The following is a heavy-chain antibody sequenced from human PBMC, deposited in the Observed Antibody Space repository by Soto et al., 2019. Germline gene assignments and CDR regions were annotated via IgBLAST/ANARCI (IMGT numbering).Heavy chain of an antibody. V-gene: IGHV3-33*01. D-gene: IGHD3-22*01. CDR2: IWYDGSNK. CDR1: GFTFSSYG. J-gene: IGHJ4*02. CDR3: ARGNPSQYYYDSSGYIDY. Sequence: QVQLVESGGGVVQPGRSLRLSCAACGFTFSSYGMHWVRQAPGKGLEWVAVIWYDGSNKYYADSVKGRFTISRDNSKNTLYLQMNSLRAEDTAVYYCARGNPSQYYYDSSGYIDYWGQGTLVTVSS.